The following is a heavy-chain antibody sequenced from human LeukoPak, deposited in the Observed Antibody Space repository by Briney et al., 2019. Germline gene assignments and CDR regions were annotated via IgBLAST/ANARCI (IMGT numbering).Heavy chain of an antibody. V-gene: IGHV3-21*01. Sequence: GGSLRLSCAASGFTFSSYSMNWVRQAPGKGLEWVSSISGSSSYIYYADSVKGRFTISRDNAKNSLYLQMNSPRAEDTAVYYCARGTISSSWFDYWGQGTLVTVSS. J-gene: IGHJ4*02. CDR3: ARGTISSSWFDY. CDR2: ISGSSSYI. D-gene: IGHD6-13*01. CDR1: GFTFSSYS.